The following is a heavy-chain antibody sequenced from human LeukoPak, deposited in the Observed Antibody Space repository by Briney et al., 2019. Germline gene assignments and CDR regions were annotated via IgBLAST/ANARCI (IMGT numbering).Heavy chain of an antibody. J-gene: IGHJ4*02. CDR2: INSGGNEI. D-gene: IGHD1-1*01. CDR1: GLTFRNYW. CDR3: MSWGTDNH. V-gene: IGHV3-7*01. Sequence: PGGSLRLSCTFSGLTFRNYWLNWVRQAPGKGLEWVANINSGGNEIRSVDSVKGRSSISRDNAKNSLDLQMSSLRVEDTAVYYCMSWGTDNHWGQGILVTVSS.